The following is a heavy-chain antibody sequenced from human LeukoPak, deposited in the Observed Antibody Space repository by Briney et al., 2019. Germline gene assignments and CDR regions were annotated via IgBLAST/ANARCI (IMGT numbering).Heavy chain of an antibody. Sequence: SVKVSCKASGGTFTSYAISWVRQAPGQGLGWRGRLIPILGIANYAQKFQGRVTITADKSTSTAYMELSSLRSEDTAVYHCARVHYYGSGSYYNPFDYWGQGTLVTVSS. V-gene: IGHV1-69*04. CDR2: LIPILGIA. CDR3: ARVHYYGSGSYYNPFDY. D-gene: IGHD3-10*01. J-gene: IGHJ4*02. CDR1: GGTFTSYA.